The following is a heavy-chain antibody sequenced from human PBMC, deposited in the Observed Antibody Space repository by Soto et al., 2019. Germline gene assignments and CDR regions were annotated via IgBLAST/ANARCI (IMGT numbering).Heavy chain of an antibody. Sequence: SVKVSCKASGGTFSSYAISWVRQAPGQGLEWMGGIIPIFGTANYAQKFQGRVTITADESTSTAYMELSSLRSEDTAVYYCARGAVGRTLAYYYYYGMDVWGQGTTVTVSS. CDR1: GGTFSSYA. J-gene: IGHJ6*02. CDR3: ARGAVGRTLAYYYYYGMDV. D-gene: IGHD3-10*01. V-gene: IGHV1-69*13. CDR2: IIPIFGTA.